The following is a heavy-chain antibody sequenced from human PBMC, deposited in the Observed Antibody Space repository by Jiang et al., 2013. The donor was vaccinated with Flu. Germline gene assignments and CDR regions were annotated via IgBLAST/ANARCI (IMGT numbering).Heavy chain of an antibody. J-gene: IGHJ3*02. CDR3: AKDIGDVRSSRNDAFDI. CDR2: LWYDGSTR. D-gene: IGHD6-6*01. CDR1: GFTFSSCG. V-gene: IGHV3-33*03. Sequence: VQLVESGGGVVQPGRSLRLSCAVSGFTFSSCGMHWVRQAPGKGLEWVAVLWYDGSTRYYADSVQGRSTISRDDSNNILYLQMNSLREEDTAVYYCAKDIGDVRSSRNDAFDIWGQGTVVTVSS.